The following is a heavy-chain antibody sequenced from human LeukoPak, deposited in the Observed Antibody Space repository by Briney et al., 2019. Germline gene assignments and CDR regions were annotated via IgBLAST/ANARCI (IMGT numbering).Heavy chain of an antibody. CDR1: GFTFSNYA. D-gene: IGHD2-2*01. CDR3: AKGGRDIVVVPAAMARYYYYYMDV. CDR2: ISGSGGGT. V-gene: IGHV3-23*01. Sequence: PGGSLRLSCAASGFTFSNYAMHWVRQAPGKGLEWVSAISGSGGGTYYADSVKGQFTISRDNSKNTLYLQMNSLRAEDTAVYYCAKGGRDIVVVPAAMARYYYYYMDVWGKGTTVTVSS. J-gene: IGHJ6*03.